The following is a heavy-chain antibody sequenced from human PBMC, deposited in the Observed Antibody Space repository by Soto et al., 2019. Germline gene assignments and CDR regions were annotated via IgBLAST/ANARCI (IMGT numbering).Heavy chain of an antibody. J-gene: IGHJ5*02. V-gene: IGHV3-33*01. CDR2: IWYDGSNK. CDR3: ASGRIAAPGVDNWFDP. D-gene: IGHD6-13*01. CDR1: GFTFSSYG. Sequence: QVQLVESGGGVGQPGRSLRLSCAASGFTFSSYGMHWVRQAPGKGLEWVAVIWYDGSNKYYADSVKGRFTISRDNSKNTLYLQMNSLRAEDTAVYYCASGRIAAPGVDNWFDPWGQGTLVTVSS.